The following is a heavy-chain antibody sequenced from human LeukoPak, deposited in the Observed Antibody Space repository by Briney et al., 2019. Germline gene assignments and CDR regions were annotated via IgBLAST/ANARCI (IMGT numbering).Heavy chain of an antibody. V-gene: IGHV3-30-3*01. Sequence: PGGSLRLSCAASGFTFSSYAMHWVRQAPGKGLEWVAVISYDGSNKYYADSVKGRFTISRDNSKNTLYLQMSSLRAEDTAVYYCARGCGSYCYYGMDVWGQGTTVTVSS. CDR2: ISYDGSNK. D-gene: IGHD1-26*01. J-gene: IGHJ6*02. CDR1: GFTFSSYA. CDR3: ARGCGSYCYYGMDV.